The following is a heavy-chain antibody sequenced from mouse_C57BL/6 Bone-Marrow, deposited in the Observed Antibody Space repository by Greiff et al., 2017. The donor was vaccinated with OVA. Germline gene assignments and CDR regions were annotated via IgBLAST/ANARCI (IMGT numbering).Heavy chain of an antibody. Sequence: VKLQQPGAELVRPGSSVKLSCKASGYTFTSYWMHWVKQRPIQGLEWIGNIDPSDSETHYNQKFKDKATLTVDKSSSTAYMQLSSLTSEDSAVYYCAREGITPWFAYWGQGTLVTVSA. CDR2: IDPSDSET. J-gene: IGHJ3*01. CDR1: GYTFTSYW. V-gene: IGHV1-52*01. CDR3: AREGITPWFAY. D-gene: IGHD2-4*01.